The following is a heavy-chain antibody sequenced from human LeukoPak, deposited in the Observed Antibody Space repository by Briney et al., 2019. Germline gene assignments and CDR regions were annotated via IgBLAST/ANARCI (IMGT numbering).Heavy chain of an antibody. CDR2: ISSSGSTI. CDR3: ARAFGYYGSGSYSRSYYFDY. Sequence: GGSLRLSCAASGFTFSDYYMSWIRQAPGKGLEWVSYISSSGSTIYYADSVKGRFTISRDNAKNSLYLQMNSLRAEDTAVYYCARAFGYYGSGSYSRSYYFDYWGQGTLVTVSS. CDR1: GFTFSDYY. V-gene: IGHV3-11*01. J-gene: IGHJ4*02. D-gene: IGHD3-10*01.